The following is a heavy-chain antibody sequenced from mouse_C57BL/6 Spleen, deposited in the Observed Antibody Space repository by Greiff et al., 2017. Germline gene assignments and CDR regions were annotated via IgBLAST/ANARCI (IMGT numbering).Heavy chain of an antibody. J-gene: IGHJ4*01. V-gene: IGHV5-4*03. CDR3: ARANYYGSRDYAMDY. CDR2: ISDGGGYT. D-gene: IGHD1-1*01. CDR1: GFTFSSYA. Sequence: EVMLVESGGGLVKPGGSLKLSCAASGFTFSSYAMTWVRQTPEKRLEWVATISDGGGYTYYPDNVKGRFTLSRDNAKNNLYLQMSHLKSEDTAMYYCARANYYGSRDYAMDYWGQGTSVTVSS.